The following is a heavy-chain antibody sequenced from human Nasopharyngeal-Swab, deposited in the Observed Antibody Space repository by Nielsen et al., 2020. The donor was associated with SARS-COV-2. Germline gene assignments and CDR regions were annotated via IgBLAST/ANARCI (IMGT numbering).Heavy chain of an antibody. D-gene: IGHD1-26*01. V-gene: IGHV5-51*01. Sequence: GGSLRLSCKGSGYSFTSYWIGWVRQMPGKGLEWVGIIYPGDSDTRYSPSFEGQVTISADKSISTAYLQWSTLKASDTAMYYCASGRRAGATVLDYWGQGTLVTVSS. CDR1: GYSFTSYW. CDR3: ASGRRAGATVLDY. CDR2: IYPGDSDT. J-gene: IGHJ4*02.